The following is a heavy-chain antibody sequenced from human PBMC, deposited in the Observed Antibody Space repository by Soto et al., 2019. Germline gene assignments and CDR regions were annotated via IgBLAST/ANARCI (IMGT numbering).Heavy chain of an antibody. V-gene: IGHV1-18*01. J-gene: IGHJ6*02. D-gene: IGHD5-12*01. CDR1: GYTFTSYG. CDR2: ISAYNGNT. CDR3: AGDRVVAKITPYYYGMDV. Sequence: QVQLVQSGAEVKKPGASVKVSCKASGYTFTSYGISWVRQAPGQGLEWMGWISAYNGNTNYAQKLQGRVTMTTDTSTSTAYMELRSLRSDDTAVYYCAGDRVVAKITPYYYGMDVGGQGTTVTVSS.